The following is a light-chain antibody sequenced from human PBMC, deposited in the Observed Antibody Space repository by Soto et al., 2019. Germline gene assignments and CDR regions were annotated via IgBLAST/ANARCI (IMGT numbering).Light chain of an antibody. CDR3: QQFSSYPLT. CDR1: QTISSW. J-gene: IGKJ4*01. CDR2: KAS. V-gene: IGKV1-5*03. Sequence: DFQMTQSPSTLSGSVGDRVTITCRASQTISSWLAWYQQKPGKAPKLLIYKASTLKSGVPARFSGSGSATEFTLTISRLEPEDFAVYYCQQFSSYPLTFGGGTKVDI.